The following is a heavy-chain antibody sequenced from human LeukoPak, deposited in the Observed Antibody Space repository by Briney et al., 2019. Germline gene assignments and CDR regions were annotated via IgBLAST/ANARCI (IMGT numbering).Heavy chain of an antibody. J-gene: IGHJ4*02. Sequence: GGSLRLSCAASGFTFSSYAMSWVRQAPGKGLEWVSAISGSGGSTYYADSVKGRFTISRDNSKNTLYLQMNSLRAEDTAVYYCAKALSSQKWELLVFFDYWGQGTLVTVSS. CDR1: GFTFSSYA. CDR2: ISGSGGST. CDR3: AKALSSQKWELLVFFDY. V-gene: IGHV3-23*01. D-gene: IGHD1-26*01.